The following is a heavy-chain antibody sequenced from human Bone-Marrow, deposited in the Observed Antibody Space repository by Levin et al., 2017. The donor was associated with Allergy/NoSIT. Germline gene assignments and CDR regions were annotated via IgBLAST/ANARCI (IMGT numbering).Heavy chain of an antibody. CDR2: IYINGRT. CDR1: GFSVSHSF. J-gene: IGHJ4*02. CDR3: SRDGVVGSIPCDS. D-gene: IGHD3-16*01. V-gene: IGHV3-53*01. Sequence: GGSLRLSCLASGFSVSHSFMSWVRQAPGRGLEWVSVIYINGRTYYADSVKGRFTISRDNDKNTLYLQLNSLRAEDTALYYCSRDGVVGSIPCDSWGQGTQVTVSS.